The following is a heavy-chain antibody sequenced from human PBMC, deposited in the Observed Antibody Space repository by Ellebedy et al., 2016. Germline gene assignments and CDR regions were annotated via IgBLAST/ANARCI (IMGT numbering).Heavy chain of an antibody. CDR1: GFTFSDYY. CDR2: ISSSSSYT. Sequence: GGSLRLSCAASGFTFSDYYMSWIRQAPGKGLEWVSYISSSSSYTNYADSVKGRFTISRDNAKNSLYLQMNSLRAEDTAVYYCARVTHPGGGNIVVVTAIDYWGQGTLVTVSS. V-gene: IGHV3-11*06. J-gene: IGHJ4*02. D-gene: IGHD2-21*02. CDR3: ARVTHPGGGNIVVVTAIDY.